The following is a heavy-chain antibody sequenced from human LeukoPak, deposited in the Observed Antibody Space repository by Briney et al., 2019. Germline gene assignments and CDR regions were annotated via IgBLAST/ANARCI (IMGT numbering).Heavy chain of an antibody. D-gene: IGHD2-2*01. CDR2: IKQDGIDT. Sequence: GGSLRLSCSASGFIFTTYWMSWVRQAPGKGLEWVANIKQDGIDTNYADSVKGRFTISRENAKNSLYLQMNSLRAGDTAVYYCARGLGSSTDYYYYGMDVWGQGTTVTVSS. CDR3: ARGLGSSTDYYYYGMDV. J-gene: IGHJ6*02. CDR1: GFIFTTYW. V-gene: IGHV3-7*01.